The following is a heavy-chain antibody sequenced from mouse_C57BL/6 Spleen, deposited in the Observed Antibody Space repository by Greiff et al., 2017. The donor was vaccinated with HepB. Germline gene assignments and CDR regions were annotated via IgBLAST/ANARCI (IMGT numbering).Heavy chain of an antibody. CDR2: IYPGDGGA. CDR1: GCAFSSDW. V-gene: IGHV1-80*01. Sequence: QVILVVCVGERVRAGASVNVSWSASGCAFSSDWVSWVKQGPGKGLEWIGQIYPGDGGANYNGKVKGKATLTADKSSSTAYMQLISLTSEDSAVYFCASYYYGSSFYFDYWGQGTTRVVSS. J-gene: IGHJ2*01. CDR3: ASYYYGSSFYFDY. D-gene: IGHD1-1*01.